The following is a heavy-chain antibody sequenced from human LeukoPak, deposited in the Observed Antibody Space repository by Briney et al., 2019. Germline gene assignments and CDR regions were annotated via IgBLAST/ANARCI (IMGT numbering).Heavy chain of an antibody. CDR2: ISYDGSNK. CDR3: AKDGRSSNWNVAQVDYYGMDV. Sequence: GRSLRLSCAASGFTFSSYGMHWVRQAPGKGLEWVSVISYDGSNKYYADSVKGRFTISRDNSKNTLYLQMNSLRAEDTAVYYCAKDGRSSNWNVAQVDYYGMDVWGQGTTVTVSS. J-gene: IGHJ6*02. CDR1: GFTFSSYG. D-gene: IGHD1-1*01. V-gene: IGHV3-30*18.